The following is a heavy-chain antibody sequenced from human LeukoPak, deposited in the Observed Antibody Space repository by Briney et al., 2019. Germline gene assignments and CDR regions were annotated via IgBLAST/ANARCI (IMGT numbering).Heavy chain of an antibody. J-gene: IGHJ4*02. CDR2: ISGSGGST. V-gene: IGHV3-23*01. Sequence: GGTLRLSCAASGFTFSSYGMSWVRQAPGKGLEWVSAISGSGGSTYYADSVKGRFTISRDNSKNTLYLQMNSLRDEDTAVYYCAKDPLRITMVRGVIGPRQNDYWGQGTLVTVSS. D-gene: IGHD3-10*01. CDR3: AKDPLRITMVRGVIGPRQNDY. CDR1: GFTFSSYG.